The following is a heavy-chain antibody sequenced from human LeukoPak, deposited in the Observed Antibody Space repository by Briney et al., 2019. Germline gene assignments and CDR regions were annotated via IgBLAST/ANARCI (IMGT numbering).Heavy chain of an antibody. V-gene: IGHV1-46*01. CDR1: GYTFTSYY. Sequence: ASVEVSCKASGYTFTSYYMHWVRQAPGQGLEWMGIINPSGGSTSYAQKFQGRVTMTRDTSTSTVYMELSSLRSEDTAVYYCARAPGYCSGGSCYSDNWFDPWGQGTLVTVSS. CDR3: ARAPGYCSGGSCYSDNWFDP. J-gene: IGHJ5*02. CDR2: INPSGGST. D-gene: IGHD2-15*01.